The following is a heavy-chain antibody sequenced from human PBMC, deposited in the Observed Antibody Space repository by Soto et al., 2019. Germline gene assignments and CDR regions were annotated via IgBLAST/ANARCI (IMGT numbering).Heavy chain of an antibody. J-gene: IGHJ4*02. CDR3: DPVLAFVAAYYFDY. CDR2: ISYDGSNK. D-gene: IGHD6-19*01. Sequence: QVQLVESGGGVVQPGRSLRLSCAASGFTFSSYAMHWVRQAPGKGLEWVAVISYDGSNKYYADSVKGRFTISRDNSKNTLYLQMNGLSAEDTADCASDPVLAFVAAYYFDYWGQGTLVTVSS. CDR1: GFTFSSYA. V-gene: IGHV3-30-3*01.